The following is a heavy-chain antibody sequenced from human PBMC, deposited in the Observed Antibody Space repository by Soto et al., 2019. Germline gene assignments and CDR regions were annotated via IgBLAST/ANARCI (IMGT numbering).Heavy chain of an antibody. Sequence: SVKVSCKASGGTFSSYAISWVRQAPGQGLEWMGGIIPIFGTANYAQKFQGRVTITADESTSTAYMELSSLRSEDTAVYYCARDGLDIVSVGAIAGAFDIWGQGTMVTVSS. D-gene: IGHD5-12*01. CDR1: GGTFSSYA. J-gene: IGHJ3*02. V-gene: IGHV1-69*13. CDR3: ARDGLDIVSVGAIAGAFDI. CDR2: IIPIFGTA.